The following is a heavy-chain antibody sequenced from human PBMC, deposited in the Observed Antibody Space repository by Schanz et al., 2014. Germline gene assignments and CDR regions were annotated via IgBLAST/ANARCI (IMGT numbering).Heavy chain of an antibody. Sequence: QVQLVQSGAEVKKPGSSVKVSCKASEYTFTRHYMHWVRQAPGQGLEWMGIIHSTGGTTSHAQKFQGRVTMTRDTSTSTVYMELSSLRSEYTAVYYCASALTTWGGMDVWGQGTTVTVSS. V-gene: IGHV1-46*01. D-gene: IGHD4-4*01. CDR3: ASALTTWGGMDV. J-gene: IGHJ6*02. CDR1: EYTFTRHY. CDR2: IHSTGGTT.